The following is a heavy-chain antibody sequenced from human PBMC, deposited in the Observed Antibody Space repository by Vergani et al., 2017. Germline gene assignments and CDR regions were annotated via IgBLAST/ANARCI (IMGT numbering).Heavy chain of an antibody. Sequence: QVQLHESGPGLVKPSQTLSLTCTVSGGSITSGSFYWSWIRQPAGKGLEWIGRIHSSGTTNYNPSLKSRVTLAVDTSKNQLSHRWNSVTAADTDVYYCARGETRTDWFDPWGQGTLVTVSS. CDR1: GGSITSGSFY. CDR3: ARGETRTDWFDP. V-gene: IGHV4-61*02. CDR2: IHSSGTT. D-gene: IGHD3/OR15-3a*01. J-gene: IGHJ5*02.